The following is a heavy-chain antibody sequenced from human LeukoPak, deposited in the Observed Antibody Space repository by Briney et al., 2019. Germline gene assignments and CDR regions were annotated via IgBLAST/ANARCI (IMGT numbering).Heavy chain of an antibody. V-gene: IGHV3-23*01. CDR3: AHGAMYQLDY. Sequence: EGTLRLSCAASGFSFSSHGMSWVRQAPGKGLEWVSGIIGGADSTYYADSVKGRFTISGDNSKNTLFLQMNSLRAEDTAVYYCAHGAMYQLDYWGQGTLVTVSS. CDR2: IIGGADST. CDR1: GFSFSSHG. D-gene: IGHD2-2*01. J-gene: IGHJ4*02.